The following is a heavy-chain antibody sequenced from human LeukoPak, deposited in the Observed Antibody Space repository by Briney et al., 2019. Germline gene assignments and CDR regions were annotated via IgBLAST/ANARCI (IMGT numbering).Heavy chain of an antibody. Sequence: ASVKVSCKASGYTFTGYYMHWVRQAPGQGLEWMGWINPNSGGTNYAQKFQGRVTMTRDTSISTAYMELSRLRSDDTAVYYCARGHYYDSSGHVYWGQGTLVTVSS. CDR1: GYTFTGYY. J-gene: IGHJ4*02. V-gene: IGHV1-2*02. D-gene: IGHD3-22*01. CDR2: INPNSGGT. CDR3: ARGHYYDSSGHVY.